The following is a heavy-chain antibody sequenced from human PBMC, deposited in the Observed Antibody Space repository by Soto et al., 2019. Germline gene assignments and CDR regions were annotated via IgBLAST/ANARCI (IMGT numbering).Heavy chain of an antibody. CDR3: ARDPDRGMATIGGDY. CDR1: GGSISSSNW. J-gene: IGHJ4*02. V-gene: IGHV4-4*02. D-gene: IGHD5-12*01. Sequence: QVQLQESGPELVKPSGTLSLTCAVSGGSISSSNWWSWVRQPPGKGLEWIGGIYHSGRTNYNPSLKSRVTISVDKSKNQFSLKLSSVTAADTAVYYCARDPDRGMATIGGDYWGQGTLVTVSS. CDR2: IYHSGRT.